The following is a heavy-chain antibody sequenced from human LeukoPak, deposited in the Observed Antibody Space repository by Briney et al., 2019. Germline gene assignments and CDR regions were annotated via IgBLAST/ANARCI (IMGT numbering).Heavy chain of an antibody. V-gene: IGHV1-69*13. CDR2: IIPIFGAA. D-gene: IGHD3-10*01. CDR1: GGTFSSYA. J-gene: IGHJ4*02. Sequence: EASVKVSCKASGGTFSSYAISWVRQAPGQGLEWMGGIIPIFGAANYAQKFQGRVTITADESTSTAYMELSSLRSEDTAVYYCARGRSRGVVAFDYWGQGTLVTVSS. CDR3: ARGRSRGVVAFDY.